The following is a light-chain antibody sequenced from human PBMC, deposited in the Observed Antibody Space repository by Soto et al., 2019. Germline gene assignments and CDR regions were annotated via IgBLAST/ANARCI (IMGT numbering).Light chain of an antibody. Sequence: QSVLTQPPSVSGSPGQSVTISCTGTSSDVGGSNYVSWYQQHPGKTPKLMIYDVTKRPSGVPDRFSGSKSDSTASLTISGLQAEYEADYYCCSHAGNFILVFGGGTKLTVL. CDR2: DVT. CDR1: SSDVGGSNY. CDR3: CSHAGNFILV. J-gene: IGLJ2*01. V-gene: IGLV2-11*01.